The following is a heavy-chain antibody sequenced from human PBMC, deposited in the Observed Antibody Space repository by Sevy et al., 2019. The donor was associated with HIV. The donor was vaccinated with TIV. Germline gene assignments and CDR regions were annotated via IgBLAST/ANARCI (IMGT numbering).Heavy chain of an antibody. D-gene: IGHD6-19*01. CDR1: GYTFTSYG. J-gene: IGHJ5*02. CDR2: ISTYNTVR. Sequence: ASVKVSCKASGYTFTSYGISWVRQAPGQGLEWMGWISTYNTVRNSAQKFHDRVTMTIDTSTSTAYMELRSLRSDDTAVYYCARSTQVAGWSNWLDPWGQGTLVTVSS. V-gene: IGHV1-18*01. CDR3: ARSTQVAGWSNWLDP.